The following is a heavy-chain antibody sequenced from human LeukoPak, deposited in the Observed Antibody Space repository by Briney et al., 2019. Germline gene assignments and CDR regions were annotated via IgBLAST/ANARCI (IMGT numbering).Heavy chain of an antibody. CDR1: GFTFSSYA. V-gene: IGHV3-30*04. Sequence: GSLRLSCAASGFTFSSYAMHWVRQAPGKGLEWVAVISYDGSNKYYADSVEGRFTISRDNSKNTLYLQTNSLRAEDTAVYYCASLMLGYCSGGSCYSDAFDIWGQGTMVTVSS. CDR2: ISYDGSNK. CDR3: ASLMLGYCSGGSCYSDAFDI. D-gene: IGHD2-15*01. J-gene: IGHJ3*02.